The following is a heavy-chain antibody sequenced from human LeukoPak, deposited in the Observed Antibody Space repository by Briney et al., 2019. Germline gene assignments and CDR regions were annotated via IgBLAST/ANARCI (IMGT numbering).Heavy chain of an antibody. CDR1: GFTFSSYA. V-gene: IGHV3-30*18. J-gene: IGHJ4*02. Sequence: GGSLSLSCAASGFTFSSYAMHWVRQAPGKGLEWVAVISYDGTNKYYADSVKGRFTISRDNSKNTLYLQMNSLRAEDTAVYYCAKPFYCGGDCYYFDYWGQGTLVTVSS. CDR2: ISYDGTNK. D-gene: IGHD2-21*02. CDR3: AKPFYCGGDCYYFDY.